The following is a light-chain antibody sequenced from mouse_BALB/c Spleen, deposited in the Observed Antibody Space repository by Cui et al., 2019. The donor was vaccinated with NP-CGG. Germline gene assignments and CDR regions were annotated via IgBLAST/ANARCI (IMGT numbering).Light chain of an antibody. CDR3: ALWYSNHWV. V-gene: IGLV1*01. CDR2: GTN. Sequence: GVFAQETAPTTSPGETVTLTCRSSTGAVTTNNYANWVQEKPDHLFTGLIGGTNNRSPGVPARFSGSLIGDKAALTITGAQTEDEAIYFCALWYSNHWVFGGGTKLTVL. CDR1: TGAVTTNNY. J-gene: IGLJ1*01.